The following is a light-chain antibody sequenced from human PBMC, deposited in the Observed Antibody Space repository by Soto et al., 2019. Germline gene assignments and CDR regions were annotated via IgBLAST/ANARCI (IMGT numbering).Light chain of an antibody. CDR1: QSISTW. CDR3: QQYNVFSPYT. CDR2: KAS. V-gene: IGKV1-5*03. Sequence: DIQMTQSPSSLSASVGDRVTITCLASQSISTWLAWYQLKPGKAPKLLIYKASNLQSGVPSRFSGSVSGTEFTLTISSLQPDDFATYYCQQYNVFSPYTFGQGTKLAI. J-gene: IGKJ2*01.